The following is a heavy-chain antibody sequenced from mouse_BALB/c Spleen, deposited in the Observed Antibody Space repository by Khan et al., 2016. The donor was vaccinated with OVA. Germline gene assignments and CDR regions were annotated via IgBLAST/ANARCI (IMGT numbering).Heavy chain of an antibody. V-gene: IGHV1-55*01. CDR1: GYNFTSYW. CDR2: IYPGSGST. CDR3: ARRDYYGSSVAY. D-gene: IGHD1-1*01. Sequence: QEQLQQPGAELVKPGTSVKLSCKASGYNFTSYWINWVKLRPGQGLEWIGHIYPGSGSTNYNEKFKSKATLSVDTSTSTVYMQLSSLASEDSALYCCARRDYYGSSVAYWGQGTLVTVSA. J-gene: IGHJ3*01.